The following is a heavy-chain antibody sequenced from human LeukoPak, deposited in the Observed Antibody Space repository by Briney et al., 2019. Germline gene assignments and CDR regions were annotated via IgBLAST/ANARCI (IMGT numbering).Heavy chain of an antibody. V-gene: IGHV3-30-3*01. CDR2: ILYDGSNK. Sequence: PGGSLRLSCVASGFTFSHYTTHWVRQAPGKGLEWVAVILYDGSNKYYADSVKGRFTISRDNSKNTLYLQMNSLRGEDTAMYYCARDFNGGSGGYAPSFDYWGQGTLVTVSS. CDR3: ARDFNGGSGGYAPSFDY. D-gene: IGHD3-10*01. J-gene: IGHJ4*02. CDR1: GFTFSHYT.